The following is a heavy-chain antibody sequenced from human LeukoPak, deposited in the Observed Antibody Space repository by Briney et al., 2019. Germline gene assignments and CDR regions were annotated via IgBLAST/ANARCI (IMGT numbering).Heavy chain of an antibody. J-gene: IGHJ4*02. CDR2: IYPGDSDT. D-gene: IGHD5-18*01. CDR3: ARGAMEISYYFDY. CDR1: GYSFTSYW. Sequence: GETLKISCKGSGYSFTSYWIGWVRQMPGKGLEWMGIIYPGDSDTRYSPSFQGQDTISADKSISTAYLQWSSLKASDTAMYYCARGAMEISYYFDYWGQGTLVTVSS. V-gene: IGHV5-51*01.